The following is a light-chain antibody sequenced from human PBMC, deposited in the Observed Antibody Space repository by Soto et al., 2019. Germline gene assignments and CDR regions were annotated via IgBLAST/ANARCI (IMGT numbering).Light chain of an antibody. CDR3: QQYGSSPLYT. CDR1: QSVSSNY. V-gene: IGKV3-20*01. Sequence: EIVLTQSPGTLSLSPGESATLSCRASQSVSSNYLAWYQQKPGQAPRLLSYGASSRATGIPDRFSGSGSGTDFTLTISRLEPEDFAVYYCQQYGSSPLYTFGQGTKLEIK. CDR2: GAS. J-gene: IGKJ2*01.